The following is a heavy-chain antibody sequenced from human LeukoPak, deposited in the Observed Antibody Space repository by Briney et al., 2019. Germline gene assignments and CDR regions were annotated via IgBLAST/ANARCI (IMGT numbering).Heavy chain of an antibody. D-gene: IGHD2/OR15-2a*01. CDR3: ARDLKVLLVATDGASDI. CDR2: INPDTGGT. Sequence: ASVKVSCKASGYTFTDYYMHWVRQAPGQGLEWMGWINPDTGGTYYAQKFQGRVTMTRDTSISKAYMDLSRLRSDDTAIYYCARDLKVLLVATDGASDIWGQGTMVTVSS. J-gene: IGHJ3*02. V-gene: IGHV1-2*02. CDR1: GYTFTDYY.